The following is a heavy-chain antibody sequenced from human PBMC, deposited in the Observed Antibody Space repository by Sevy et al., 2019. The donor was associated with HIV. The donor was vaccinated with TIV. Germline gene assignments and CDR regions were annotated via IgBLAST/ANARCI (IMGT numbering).Heavy chain of an antibody. V-gene: IGHV3-7*03. CDR3: ARGGVLEWPLGPFDY. J-gene: IGHJ4*02. CDR1: GFTFSRFW. CDR2: INQDGSER. Sequence: GGSLRLSCAASGFTFSRFWMSWFRQAPGKGLEWVANINQDGSERYYVDSVKGRFTISRDNAKNSLYLQMNSLRGEDTAVFFCARGGVLEWPLGPFDYWGQGTLVTVSS. D-gene: IGHD3-3*01.